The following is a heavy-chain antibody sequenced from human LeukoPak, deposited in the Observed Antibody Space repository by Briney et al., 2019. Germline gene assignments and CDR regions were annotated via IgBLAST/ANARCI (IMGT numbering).Heavy chain of an antibody. D-gene: IGHD1-7*01. CDR2: ISSSSTYI. Sequence: GGSLRLSCGASGFTFSSYSMSWVRQAPGKGLEWVSSISSSSTYIYYVDSVKGRFTISRDNAKNSLYLQMNSLRAEDTAVYYCAGNPKETRYNWNYGRFDYWGQGTLVTVSS. CDR1: GFTFSSYS. CDR3: AGNPKETRYNWNYGRFDY. V-gene: IGHV3-21*01. J-gene: IGHJ4*02.